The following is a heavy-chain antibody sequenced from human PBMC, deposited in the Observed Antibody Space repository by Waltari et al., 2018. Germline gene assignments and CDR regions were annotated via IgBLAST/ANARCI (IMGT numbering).Heavy chain of an antibody. V-gene: IGHV1-8*01. CDR2: MNPNSGVT. J-gene: IGHJ4*02. CDR3: ARVAAIGLVRFYGY. CDR1: GYNFTSYD. D-gene: IGHD2-21*01. Sequence: QVQLVQSGAEVKKPGASVNVSCKPSGYNFTSYDIHWVRHSTGQGLEWMGWMNPNSGVTGYAQKFQGRVKMTRDTSTGTAYMEVSSLRSEDTAVYYCARVAAIGLVRFYGYWGQGTLVTVSS.